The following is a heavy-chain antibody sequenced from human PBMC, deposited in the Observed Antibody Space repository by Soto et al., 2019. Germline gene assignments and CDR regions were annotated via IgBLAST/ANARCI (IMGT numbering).Heavy chain of an antibody. D-gene: IGHD2-2*01. CDR3: ARESSSTSYFDY. CDR1: GGTFSNYA. V-gene: IGHV1-69*06. J-gene: IGHJ4*02. Sequence: SVKVSCKASGGTFSNYAINWVRQAPGQGLEWMGGIIPFSETANYAQKFQGRVTINADKSTSTAYMELRSLRSDDTAVYYCARESSSTSYFDYWGQGTLVTVSS. CDR2: IIPFSETA.